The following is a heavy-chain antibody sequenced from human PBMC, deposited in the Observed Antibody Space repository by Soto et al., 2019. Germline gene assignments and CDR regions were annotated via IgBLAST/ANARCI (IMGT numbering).Heavy chain of an antibody. CDR2: IKQDGSEK. Sequence: GGSLRLSCAASGFTFSIYWMSWVRQAPGKGLEWVANIKQDGSEKYYVDSVKGRFTISRDNAKNSLYLQMNSLRAEDTAVYYCARDRQGSMITFGGVIVTYYFDYWGQGTLVTVSS. D-gene: IGHD3-16*02. J-gene: IGHJ4*02. CDR1: GFTFSIYW. CDR3: ARDRQGSMITFGGVIVTYYFDY. V-gene: IGHV3-7*01.